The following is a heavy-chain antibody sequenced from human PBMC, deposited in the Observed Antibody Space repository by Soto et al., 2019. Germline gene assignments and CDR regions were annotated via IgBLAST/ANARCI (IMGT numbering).Heavy chain of an antibody. CDR3: AKGPSGYSYGYGY. V-gene: IGHV3-23*01. CDR2: ISGSGGST. J-gene: IGHJ4*02. Sequence: PGKGLEWVSAISGSGGSTYYADSVKGRFTISRDNSKNTLYLQMNSLRAEDTAVYYCAKGPSGYSYGYGYWGQGTLVTVSS. D-gene: IGHD5-18*01.